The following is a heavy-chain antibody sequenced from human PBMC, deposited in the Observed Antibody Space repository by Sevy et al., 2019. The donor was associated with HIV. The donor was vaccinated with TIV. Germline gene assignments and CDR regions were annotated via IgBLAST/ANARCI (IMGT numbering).Heavy chain of an antibody. Sequence: ASVKVSCKESGYTFTSQYMHWVRQAPGQGLEWMGIINPSGGSISYAHKFQGRVTMTRDTSTSTVYMELSSLRSEDTAVYYCARDSDNYDILSGYYPSDYWGQGTLVTVSS. CDR2: INPSGGSI. J-gene: IGHJ4*02. V-gene: IGHV1-46*01. CDR3: ARDSDNYDILSGYYPSDY. CDR1: GYTFTSQY. D-gene: IGHD3-9*01.